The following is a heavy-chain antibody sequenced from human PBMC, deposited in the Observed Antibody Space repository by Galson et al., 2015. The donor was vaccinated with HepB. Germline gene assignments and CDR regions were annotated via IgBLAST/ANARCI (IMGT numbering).Heavy chain of an antibody. J-gene: IGHJ4*02. CDR3: ARGGASSIYSLLVPIY. CDR2: ISASDSPI. Sequence: SLRLSCAASGFDFFNYNMNWVRQAPGKGLEWISFISASDSPIYYADSVKGRFTISRDNANSSLFLRMNNLRDEDTAVYYCARGGASSIYSLLVPIYWGQGILVTVSS. CDR1: GFDFFNYN. D-gene: IGHD6-6*01. V-gene: IGHV3-48*03.